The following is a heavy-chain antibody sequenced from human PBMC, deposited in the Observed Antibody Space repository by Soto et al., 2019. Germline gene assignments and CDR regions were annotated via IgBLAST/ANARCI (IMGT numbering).Heavy chain of an antibody. V-gene: IGHV4-39*01. Sequence: SETLSLTCSVSGGSINSSSYFWGWVRQPPGKGLEWIGSIYYSGSTYYNPSLRSRVTISVDTSKNQFSLKLSSVTAADTAVFYCARHYSSGSRNWFDPWGRGTLVTVSS. J-gene: IGHJ5*02. CDR1: GGSINSSSYF. CDR3: ARHYSSGSRNWFDP. CDR2: IYYSGST. D-gene: IGHD6-19*01.